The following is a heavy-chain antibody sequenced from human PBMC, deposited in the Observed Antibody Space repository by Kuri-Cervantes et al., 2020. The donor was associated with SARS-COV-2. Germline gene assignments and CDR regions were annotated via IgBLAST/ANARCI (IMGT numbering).Heavy chain of an antibody. V-gene: IGHV3-23*01. CDR3: AKDRCWVGAEKYYFDY. Sequence: GGSLRLSCAASGITFSSYAMSWVRQAPGKGLEWVSAISGSGGSTYYADSVKGRFTISRDNSKNTLYLQMNSLRAEDTAVYYCAKDRCWVGAEKYYFDYWGQGTLVTVSS. CDR2: ISGSGGST. CDR1: GITFSSYA. J-gene: IGHJ4*02. D-gene: IGHD1-26*01.